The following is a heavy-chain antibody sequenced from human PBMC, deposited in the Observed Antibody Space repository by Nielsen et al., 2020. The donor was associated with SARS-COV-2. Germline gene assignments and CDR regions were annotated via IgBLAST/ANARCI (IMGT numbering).Heavy chain of an antibody. J-gene: IGHJ6*03. Sequence: SETLSLTCAVYGGSFSGYYWSWIRQPPGKGLEWIGEINHSGSTNYNPSLKSRVTISVDTSKNQFFLKLSSVTAADTAVYYCASGADSSSWYYYYMDVWGKGTTVTVSS. CDR2: INHSGST. CDR1: GGSFSGYY. CDR3: ASGADSSSWYYYYMDV. V-gene: IGHV4-34*01. D-gene: IGHD6-13*01.